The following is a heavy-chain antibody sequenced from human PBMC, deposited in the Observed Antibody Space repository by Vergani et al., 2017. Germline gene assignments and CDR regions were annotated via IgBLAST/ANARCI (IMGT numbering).Heavy chain of an antibody. CDR3: ARARIAAAGLGYYGMDV. CDR2: IYYSGST. D-gene: IGHD6-13*01. CDR1: GGSISSGGYY. J-gene: IGHJ6*02. V-gene: IGHV4-61*08. Sequence: QVQLQESGPGLVKPSQTLSLTCTVSGGSISSGGYYWSWIRQHPGKGLEWIGYIYYSGSTNYNPSLKSRVTISVDTAKNQFSLKLSSVTAADTAVYYCARARIAAAGLGYYGMDVWGQGTTVTVSS.